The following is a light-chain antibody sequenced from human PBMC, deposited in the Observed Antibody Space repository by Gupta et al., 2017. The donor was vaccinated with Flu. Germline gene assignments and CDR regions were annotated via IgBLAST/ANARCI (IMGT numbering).Light chain of an antibody. J-gene: IGKJ4*01. CDR1: RTVLYSLNNRNY. CDR2: SAS. CDR3: QQCLDALS. V-gene: IGKV4-1*01. Sequence: DIVMTQSPESLAVSLGERATINCKSSRTVLYSLNNRNYLAWYQQKPGQPPRLLIHSASIRASGVPDRFSGSGSGTDFTLTISSLQADDVAVYYCQQCLDALSFGGETKVGIK.